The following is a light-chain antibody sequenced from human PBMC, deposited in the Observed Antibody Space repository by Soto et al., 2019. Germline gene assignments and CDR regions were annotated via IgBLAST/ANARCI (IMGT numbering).Light chain of an antibody. Sequence: DIHMTQSPSSLSASVGDRVTSTCQASQNINNYLNWYQQKPGRAPKVLIYDASNLEAGVPSRFRGSGSGTDFTFTISRLQPEDIATYYCQQYENLPTFGQGRRLEIK. J-gene: IGKJ5*01. CDR2: DAS. V-gene: IGKV1-33*01. CDR3: QQYENLPT. CDR1: QNINNY.